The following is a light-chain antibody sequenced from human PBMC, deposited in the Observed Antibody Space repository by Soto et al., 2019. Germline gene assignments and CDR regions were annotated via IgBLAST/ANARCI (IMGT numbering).Light chain of an antibody. CDR2: KAS. J-gene: IGKJ1*01. CDR3: QHYNDYSRV. CDR1: QSVDSW. V-gene: IGKV1-5*03. Sequence: DIQMTQSPSTLSASIGDRVTITCRASQSVDSWLAWYQQQPGKAPKLLIYKASSLQTGVPSRFSGSGSGTEFALTISSLQPDEFATYYCQHYNDYSRVFGQGTKVEIK.